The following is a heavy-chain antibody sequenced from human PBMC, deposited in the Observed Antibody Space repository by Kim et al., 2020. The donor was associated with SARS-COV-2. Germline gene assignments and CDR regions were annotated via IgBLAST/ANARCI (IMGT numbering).Heavy chain of an antibody. CDR3: ARQGLSGSYFWFDP. V-gene: IGHV5-51*01. D-gene: IGHD1-26*01. J-gene: IGHJ5*02. Sequence: SPSFQGQVTISADKSISTAYLQWSSLKASDTAMYYCARQGLSGSYFWFDPWGQGTLVTVSS.